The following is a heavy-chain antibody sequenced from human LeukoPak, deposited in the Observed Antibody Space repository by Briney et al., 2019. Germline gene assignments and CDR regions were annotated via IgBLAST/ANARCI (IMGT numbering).Heavy chain of an antibody. CDR2: INHSGSA. V-gene: IGHV4-34*01. CDR1: GGSFSGYY. CDR3: ARDHSFFSGLDY. Sequence: KPSETLSLTCAVYGGSFSGYYWSWIRQPPGKGLEWIGEINHSGSANYNRSLKSRITISVDTSKNQFSLKLNSVTAADTAVYYCARDHSFFSGLDYWGQGTLVTVSS. D-gene: IGHD3-3*01. J-gene: IGHJ4*02.